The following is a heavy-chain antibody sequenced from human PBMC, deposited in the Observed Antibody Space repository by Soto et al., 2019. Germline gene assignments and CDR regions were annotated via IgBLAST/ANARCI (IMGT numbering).Heavy chain of an antibody. CDR2: ISGSGGST. CDR3: AYSNYVLEYYYYGMDV. CDR1: GFTFSSYA. V-gene: IGHV3-23*01. J-gene: IGHJ6*02. Sequence: PGGSLRLSCAASGFTFSSYAMSWVRQAPGKGLEWVSVISGSGGSTYYADSVKGRFTISRDNSKNTLYLQMNSLRAEDTAVYYCAYSNYVLEYYYYGMDVWGQGTTVTVSS. D-gene: IGHD4-4*01.